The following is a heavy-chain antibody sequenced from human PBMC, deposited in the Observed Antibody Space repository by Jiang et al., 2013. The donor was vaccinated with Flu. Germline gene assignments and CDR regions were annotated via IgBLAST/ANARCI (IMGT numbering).Heavy chain of an antibody. V-gene: IGHV3-33*01. CDR1: GFTFSSYG. D-gene: IGHD1-14*01. Sequence: AASGFTFSSYGMHWVRQAPGKGLEWVAVIWYDGSNKYYADSVKGRFTISRDNSKNTLYLQMNSLRAEDTAVYYCARDRDDHTRPDFDYWGQGTLVTVSS. CDR3: ARDRDDHTRPDFDY. CDR2: IWYDGSNK. J-gene: IGHJ4*02.